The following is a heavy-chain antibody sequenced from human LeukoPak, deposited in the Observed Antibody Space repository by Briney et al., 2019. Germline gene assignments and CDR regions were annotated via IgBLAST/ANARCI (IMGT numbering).Heavy chain of an antibody. V-gene: IGHV4-34*01. CDR1: GGSFSGYY. CDR3: ARAAGRFWFDP. CDR2: INHSGST. Sequence: PSETLSLTCAVYGGSFSGYYWSWIRQPPGKGLEWIGEINHSGSTNYNPPLKSRVTISVDTSKNQFSLKLSSVTAADTAVYYCARAAGRFWFDPWGQGTLVTVSS. D-gene: IGHD6-13*01. J-gene: IGHJ5*02.